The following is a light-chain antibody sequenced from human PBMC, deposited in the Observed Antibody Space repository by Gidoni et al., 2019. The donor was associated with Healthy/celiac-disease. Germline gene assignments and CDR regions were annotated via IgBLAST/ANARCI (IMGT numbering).Light chain of an antibody. Sequence: QSALTQPASVSGSPGQSITISCTGTSSDVGGYNYVSWYHQHPGKAPKLMIYEVSNRPSGVPDRFSGSKSGNTASLTISGLQAEDEADYYCSSYTSSSSVVFGGGTKLTVL. CDR1: SSDVGGYNY. CDR2: EVS. CDR3: SSYTSSSSVV. V-gene: IGLV2-14*01. J-gene: IGLJ2*01.